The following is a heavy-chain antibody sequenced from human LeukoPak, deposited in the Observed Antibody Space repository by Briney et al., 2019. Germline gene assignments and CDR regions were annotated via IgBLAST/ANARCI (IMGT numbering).Heavy chain of an antibody. V-gene: IGHV4-39*01. CDR3: ARQVRVGDSSGYYYGGFDY. CDR1: GGSIGSGTYY. Sequence: SETLSLTCIVSGGSIGSGTYYWGWIRQPPGKGLEWIGSIYYSGSTYYNPSLESRVTISVDTSKNQFSLKLSSVTAADTAVYYCARQVRVGDSSGYYYGGFDYWGQGTLVTVSS. D-gene: IGHD3-22*01. J-gene: IGHJ4*02. CDR2: IYYSGST.